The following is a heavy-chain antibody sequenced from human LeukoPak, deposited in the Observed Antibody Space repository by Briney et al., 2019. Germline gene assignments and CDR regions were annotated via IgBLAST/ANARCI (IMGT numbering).Heavy chain of an antibody. CDR2: IYTSGST. CDR3: ARHEEIGWYYDFWSGYYDYMDV. V-gene: IGHV4-4*09. D-gene: IGHD3-3*01. J-gene: IGHJ6*03. CDR1: GGSISSYY. Sequence: SAPLSLTCAVSGGSISSYYWCWIRQPPGKGLEWIGYIYTSGSTNYNSSLKSRVTILVDTTNNQFFLQLSSMAAADAAVYYSARHEEIGWYYDFWSGYYDYMDVWGKGTTVTVSS.